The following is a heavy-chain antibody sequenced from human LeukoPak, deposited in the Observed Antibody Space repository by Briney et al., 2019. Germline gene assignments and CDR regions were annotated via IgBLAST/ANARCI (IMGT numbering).Heavy chain of an antibody. CDR3: VRGGESTWS. V-gene: IGHV3-48*04. J-gene: IGHJ5*02. Sequence: GGSLRLSCAASGFTFSTYSMNWVRQAPGKGLEWVSYISSSSSTIYYADSVKGRFTISRDNAKNSLYLQMNSLRAEDTAVYYCVRGGESTWSWGQGTLVTVSS. CDR1: GFTFSTYS. D-gene: IGHD2-15*01. CDR2: ISSSSSTI.